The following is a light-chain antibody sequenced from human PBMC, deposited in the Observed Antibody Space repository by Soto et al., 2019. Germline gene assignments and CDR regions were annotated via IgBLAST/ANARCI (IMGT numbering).Light chain of an antibody. CDR2: EGS. CDR1: SSDVGSYNL. CDR3: CSYAGSTTWV. Sequence: QSVLTQPASVSGSPGQSITISCTGTSSDVGSYNLVSWYQQHPGKAPKFMIYEGSKRPSGVSYRFSGSKSGNTASLTISGLQAEDEADYYCCSYAGSTTWVFGGGTKVTVL. J-gene: IGLJ3*02. V-gene: IGLV2-23*01.